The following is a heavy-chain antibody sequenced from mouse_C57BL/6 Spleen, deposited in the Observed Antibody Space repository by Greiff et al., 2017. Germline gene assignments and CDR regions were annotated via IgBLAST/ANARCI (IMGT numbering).Heavy chain of an antibody. CDR3: ASWDGYYSWFAY. CDR1: GYTFTSYW. CDR2: INPSNGGT. J-gene: IGHJ3*01. D-gene: IGHD2-3*01. V-gene: IGHV1-53*01. Sequence: QVQLKQPGTELVKPGASVKLSCKASGYTFTSYWMHWVKQRPGQGLEWIGNINPSNGGTNYNEKFKSKATLTVDKSSSTAYMQLSSLTSEDSAVYYCASWDGYYSWFAYWGQGTLGTVSA.